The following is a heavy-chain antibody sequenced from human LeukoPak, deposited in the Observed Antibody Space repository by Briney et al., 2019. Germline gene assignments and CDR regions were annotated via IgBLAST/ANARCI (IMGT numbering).Heavy chain of an antibody. J-gene: IGHJ3*02. CDR1: GITFSSYS. CDR3: ARDTDTMVRGVIGVAAFDI. V-gene: IGHV3-21*01. Sequence: KPGGSLRLSCAASGITFSSYSMSWVRQAPGKGLEWVSSISSSSSYIYYADSVKGRFTISRDNAKNSLYLQMNSLRAEDTAVYYCARDTDTMVRGVIGVAAFDIWGQGTMVTVSS. CDR2: ISSSSSYI. D-gene: IGHD3-10*01.